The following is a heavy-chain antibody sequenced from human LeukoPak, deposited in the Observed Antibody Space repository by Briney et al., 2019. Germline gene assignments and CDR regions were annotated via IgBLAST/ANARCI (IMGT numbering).Heavy chain of an antibody. V-gene: IGHV3-9*03. Sequence: GGSLRLSCAASGFTFVDYAMHWVRQAPGKGLEWVSGISWNSGSIGYADSVKGRFTISRDNAKNSLYLQMNSLRAEDMALYYCAVHDYGGSTYWGQGTLVTVSS. J-gene: IGHJ4*02. D-gene: IGHD4-23*01. CDR3: AVHDYGGSTY. CDR1: GFTFVDYA. CDR2: ISWNSGSI.